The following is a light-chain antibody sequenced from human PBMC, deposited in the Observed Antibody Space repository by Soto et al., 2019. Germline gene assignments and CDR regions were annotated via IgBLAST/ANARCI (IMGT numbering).Light chain of an antibody. CDR3: SSYTSFSTYV. Sequence: HSALTQPASVSGSPGQSITISCTGTSSDVGGYNYVSWYQQHPGKAPKLMIYEVSNRPSGVSNRFSGSKSDNTASLTISGLQAEDEADYYCSSYTSFSTYVFGTGTKLTVL. J-gene: IGLJ1*01. CDR1: SSDVGGYNY. CDR2: EVS. V-gene: IGLV2-14*01.